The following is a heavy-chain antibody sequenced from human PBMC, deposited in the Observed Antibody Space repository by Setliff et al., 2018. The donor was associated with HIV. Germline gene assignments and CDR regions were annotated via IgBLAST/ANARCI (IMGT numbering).Heavy chain of an antibody. CDR2: VHHSGTT. J-gene: IGHJ5*02. CDR3: ARGPMGYLGAVATNWFDP. CDR1: GGSINSHF. Sequence: SETLSLTCTVSGGSINSHFWSWIRQSPGKGLEWIGYVHHSGTTKHNPSLKSRVTISVDPSQTQFSLELTSVPAADTAVYYCARGPMGYLGAVATNWFDPWGQGTLVTVSS. D-gene: IGHD6-19*01. V-gene: IGHV4-59*11.